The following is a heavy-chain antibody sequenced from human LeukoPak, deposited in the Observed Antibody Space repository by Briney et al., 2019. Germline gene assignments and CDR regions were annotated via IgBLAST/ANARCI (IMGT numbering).Heavy chain of an antibody. V-gene: IGHV4-38-2*02. D-gene: IGHD5-24*01. Sequence: SETLSLTCTVSGDSISSAYYWGWVRQPPGKGLEWIGNMFHSGSTSYNPSLKRRATISVDMSTSHFSLRLSSVTAADTAVYYCARVRMAGPQYYFDYWGQGTLVTVSS. J-gene: IGHJ4*01. CDR2: MFHSGST. CDR1: GDSISSAYY. CDR3: ARVRMAGPQYYFDY.